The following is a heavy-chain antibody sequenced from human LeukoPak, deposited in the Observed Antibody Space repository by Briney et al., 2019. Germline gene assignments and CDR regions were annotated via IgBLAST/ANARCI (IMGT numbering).Heavy chain of an antibody. Sequence: GGSLRLSCAASGFTFDDYAMHWVRQAPGTGLEWVSGISWNSGSIGYADSVKGRFTISRDNAKNSLYLQMNSLRAEDTALYYCAKDMGMVRGVIIDYWGQGTLVTVSS. D-gene: IGHD3-10*01. V-gene: IGHV3-9*01. CDR3: AKDMGMVRGVIIDY. CDR2: ISWNSGSI. CDR1: GFTFDDYA. J-gene: IGHJ4*02.